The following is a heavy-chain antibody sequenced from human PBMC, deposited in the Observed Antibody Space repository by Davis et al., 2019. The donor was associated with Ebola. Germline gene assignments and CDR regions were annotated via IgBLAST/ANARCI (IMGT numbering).Heavy chain of an antibody. Sequence: ASVKVSCKASGYTFTSYAMHWVRQAPGQGLEWMGWISAYNGNTNYAQKLQGRVTMTTDTSTSTAYMELRSLRSDDTAVYYCARWATYNWNPGFDYWGQGTLVTVSS. D-gene: IGHD1-20*01. V-gene: IGHV1-18*01. CDR1: GYTFTSYA. CDR2: ISAYNGNT. CDR3: ARWATYNWNPGFDY. J-gene: IGHJ4*02.